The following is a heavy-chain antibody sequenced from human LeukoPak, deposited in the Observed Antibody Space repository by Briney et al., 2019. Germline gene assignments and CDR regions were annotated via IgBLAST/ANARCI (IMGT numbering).Heavy chain of an antibody. Sequence: GGSLRLSCAASGFTFSSYEMNGVRQAPGKGLEWVSYISSSGNTISYADSVKGRFTISRDNAKNSLFLQMNSLRAEDTAVYYCARDPGSSYGLSRRPHFFDYWGQGTLVTVSS. V-gene: IGHV3-48*03. CDR2: ISSSGNTI. CDR3: ARDPGSSYGLSRRPHFFDY. J-gene: IGHJ4*02. D-gene: IGHD5-18*01. CDR1: GFTFSSYE.